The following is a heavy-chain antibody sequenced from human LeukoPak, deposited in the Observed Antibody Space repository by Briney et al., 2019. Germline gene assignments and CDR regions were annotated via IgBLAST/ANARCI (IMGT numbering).Heavy chain of an antibody. J-gene: IGHJ4*02. Sequence: PGRSLRLSCAASGFTFSSYGMHWVRQAPGKGLEWVAVIWYDGSNKYYADPVKGRFTISRDNSKNTLYLQMNSLRAEDTAVYYCARTLAVADAFDYWGQGTLVTVSS. CDR2: IWYDGSNK. D-gene: IGHD6-19*01. V-gene: IGHV3-33*01. CDR1: GFTFSSYG. CDR3: ARTLAVADAFDY.